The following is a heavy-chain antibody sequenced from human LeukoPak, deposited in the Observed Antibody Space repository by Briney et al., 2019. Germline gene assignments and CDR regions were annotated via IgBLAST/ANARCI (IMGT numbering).Heavy chain of an antibody. V-gene: IGHV3-30*02. Sequence: GGSLRLSCAASGFTFSSYWMHWVRQAPGKGLEWVAFIRYDGSNKYYADSVKGRFTISRDNSKNTLYLQMNSLRAEDTAVYYCAKDPRYYYGSGSYPDYWGQGTLVTVSS. CDR2: IRYDGSNK. D-gene: IGHD3-10*01. CDR3: AKDPRYYYGSGSYPDY. J-gene: IGHJ4*02. CDR1: GFTFSSYW.